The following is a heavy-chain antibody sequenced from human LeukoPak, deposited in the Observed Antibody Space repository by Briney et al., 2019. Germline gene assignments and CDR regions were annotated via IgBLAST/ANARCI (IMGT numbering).Heavy chain of an antibody. CDR3: AKDRYDSSIVTKYDY. CDR2: ISGSGGST. V-gene: IGHV3-23*01. D-gene: IGHD3-22*01. CDR1: GFTFSSYA. Sequence: PGGSLRLSCAASGFTFSSYAMTWVRQARGKGLEWVSAISGSGGSTYYADYVKGRLTICRDKAKNTLYVQMNSLSAEDTAVYYCAKDRYDSSIVTKYDYWGQGTLVTVSS. J-gene: IGHJ4*02.